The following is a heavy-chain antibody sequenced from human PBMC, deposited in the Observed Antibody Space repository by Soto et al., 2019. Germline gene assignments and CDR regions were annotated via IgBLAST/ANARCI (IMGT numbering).Heavy chain of an antibody. CDR2: IYSGGGT. CDR1: LFIVSDNY. CDR3: ATRMTTAPY. D-gene: IGHD4-17*01. V-gene: IGHV3-66*01. Sequence: EVRLVQSGGGFVQPGGSLRLSCAASLFIVSDNYVSWVRQAPGKGLEWVSLIYSGGGTDYAESVKGRFTISRDNSKNTLYLQMNSLKAEDTGIYYCATRMTTAPYWGQGTVVTVSS. J-gene: IGHJ4*02.